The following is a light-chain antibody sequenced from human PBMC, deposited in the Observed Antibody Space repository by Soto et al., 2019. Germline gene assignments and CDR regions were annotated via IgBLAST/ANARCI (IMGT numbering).Light chain of an antibody. J-gene: IGLJ3*02. Sequence: QSALTQPASVSGSPGQSITISCTGTSSDVGGYNYVSWYQQHPGKAPKLMIYDVSNRPSGVSNRFSGSKSGNTASLTISGLQADDEADYYCRSYTSSITVLFGGGTKLTVL. V-gene: IGLV2-14*01. CDR2: DVS. CDR3: RSYTSSITVL. CDR1: SSDVGGYNY.